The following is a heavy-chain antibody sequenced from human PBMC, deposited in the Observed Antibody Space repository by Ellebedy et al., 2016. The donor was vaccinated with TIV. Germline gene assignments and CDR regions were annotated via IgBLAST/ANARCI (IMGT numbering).Heavy chain of an antibody. CDR3: ARATFGSGSYAYFDF. CDR1: GDTFSKYA. CDR2: IIPILGIA. V-gene: IGHV1-69*04. J-gene: IGHJ4*02. D-gene: IGHD3-10*01. Sequence: AASVKVSCKASGDTFSKYAINWVRQAPGQGLEWMGRIIPILGIANYAQKFQGRVTITADKSTSTAYMELSSLRSEDTAVYYCARATFGSGSYAYFDFWGQGTLVTVSS.